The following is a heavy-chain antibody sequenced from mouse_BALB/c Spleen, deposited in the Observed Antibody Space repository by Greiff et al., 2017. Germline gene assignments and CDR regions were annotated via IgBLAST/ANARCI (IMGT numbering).Heavy chain of an antibody. J-gene: IGHJ4*01. V-gene: IGHV1S81*02. D-gene: IGHD2-10*02. Sequence: QVQLQQPGAELVKPGASVKLSCKASGYTFTSYYMYWVKQRPGQGLEWIGEINPSNGGTNFNEKFKSKATLTVDKSSSTAYMQLSSLTSEDSAVYYCTRSYGKGYAMDYWGQGTSVTVSS. CDR3: TRSYGKGYAMDY. CDR1: GYTFTSYY. CDR2: INPSNGGT.